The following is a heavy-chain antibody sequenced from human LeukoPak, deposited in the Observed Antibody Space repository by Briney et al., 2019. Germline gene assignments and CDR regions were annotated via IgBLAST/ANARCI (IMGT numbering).Heavy chain of an antibody. CDR3: AADPLYCSSTSCGSGLYYYYGMDV. D-gene: IGHD2-2*01. Sequence: SVKVSCKASGFTFTSSAVQWVRQARGQRLEWIGWIVVGSGNTNYAQKFQEGVTITRDMSTSTAYMELSSLRSDDTAVYYCAADPLYCSSTSCGSGLYYYYGMDVWGKGTTVTVSS. J-gene: IGHJ6*04. CDR1: GFTFTSSA. CDR2: IVVGSGNT. V-gene: IGHV1-58*01.